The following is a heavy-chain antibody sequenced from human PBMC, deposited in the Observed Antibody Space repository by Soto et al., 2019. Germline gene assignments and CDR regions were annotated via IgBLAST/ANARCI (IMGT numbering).Heavy chain of an antibody. CDR2: ISSSSSYI. CDR3: ARDCSGGSCYYGMDV. CDR1: GFTFSSYS. D-gene: IGHD2-15*01. J-gene: IGHJ6*02. Sequence: EVQLVESGGGLVKPGGSLRLSCAASGFTFSSYSMNWVRQAPGKGLEWVSSISSSSSYIYYADSVKGRFTISRDNAKNSLYLQMNSLRAEDTAVYYCARDCSGGSCYYGMDVWGQGTTVTVSS. V-gene: IGHV3-21*01.